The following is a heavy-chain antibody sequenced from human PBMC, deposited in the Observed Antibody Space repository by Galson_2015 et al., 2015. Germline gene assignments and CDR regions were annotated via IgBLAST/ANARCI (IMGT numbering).Heavy chain of an antibody. CDR2: IRSKAYGGTT. V-gene: IGHV3-49*03. CDR1: GFTFGDYA. CDR3: TRWDLFSVEDWFDP. Sequence: SLRLSCAASGFTFGDYAMSWFRQAPGKGLEWVGFIRSKAYGGTTEYAASVKGRFTISRDDSKSIAYLQMNSLKTEDAAVYYCTRWDLFSVEDWFDPWGQGTLVTVSS. D-gene: IGHD3-10*01. J-gene: IGHJ5*02.